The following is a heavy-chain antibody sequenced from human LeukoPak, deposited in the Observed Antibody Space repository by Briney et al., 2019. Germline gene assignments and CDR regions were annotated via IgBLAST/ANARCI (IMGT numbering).Heavy chain of an antibody. Sequence: PGGSLRLSCAASGFTFDDYAMHWVRQAPGKGLEWVSGISWNSGSIGYADSVKGRFTISRDNAKNSLYLQMNSLRAEDTALYYCAKTRKQLLDAFDIWGQGTMVTVSS. D-gene: IGHD5-18*01. J-gene: IGHJ3*02. CDR2: ISWNSGSI. CDR1: GFTFDDYA. V-gene: IGHV3-9*01. CDR3: AKTRKQLLDAFDI.